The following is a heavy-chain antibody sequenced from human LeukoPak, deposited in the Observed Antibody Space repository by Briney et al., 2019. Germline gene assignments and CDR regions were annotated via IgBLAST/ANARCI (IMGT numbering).Heavy chain of an antibody. CDR2: IYYSGST. V-gene: IGHV4-39*07. D-gene: IGHD6-6*01. CDR3: ASRLTSYSSSEGASAFDI. CDR1: GGSISSSSYY. Sequence: PSETLSLTCTVSGGSISSSSYYWGWIRQPPGKGLEWIGSIYYSGSTYYNPSLKSRVTISVDTSKNQFSLKLSSVTAADTAVYYCASRLTSYSSSEGASAFDIWGQGTMVTVSS. J-gene: IGHJ3*02.